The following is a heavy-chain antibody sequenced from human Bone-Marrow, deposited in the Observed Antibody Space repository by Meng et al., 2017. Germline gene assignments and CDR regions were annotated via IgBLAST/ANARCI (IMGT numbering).Heavy chain of an antibody. CDR3: ARVFAGTNYYYGMDV. CDR1: RFTFSSYA. V-gene: IGHV3-30*01. Sequence: GESLKISCAASRFTFSSYAMYWVRQAPGKGLEWVAVISYDGSNKYYADSVKGRFTISRDNSKNTLYLQMNSLRAEDTAVYYCARVFAGTNYYYGMDVWGQGTTVTVSS. D-gene: IGHD2-2*01. J-gene: IGHJ6*02. CDR2: ISYDGSNK.